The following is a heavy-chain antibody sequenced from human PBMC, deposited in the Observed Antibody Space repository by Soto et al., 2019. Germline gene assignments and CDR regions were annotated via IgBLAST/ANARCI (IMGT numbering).Heavy chain of an antibody. Sequence: GGSLRLSCAASGFTFSSYGMHWVRQAPGKGLEWVAVIWYDGSNKYYADSVKGRFTISRDNSRNTLYLQMNSLRAEDTAVYYCAKNIFDDFWSGYYIHYYYYMDVWGKGTTVTVSS. CDR1: GFTFSSYG. D-gene: IGHD3-3*01. J-gene: IGHJ6*03. V-gene: IGHV3-33*06. CDR2: IWYDGSNK. CDR3: AKNIFDDFWSGYYIHYYYYMDV.